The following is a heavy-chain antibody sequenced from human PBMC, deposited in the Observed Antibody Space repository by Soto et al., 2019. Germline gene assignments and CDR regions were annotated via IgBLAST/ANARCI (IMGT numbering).Heavy chain of an antibody. Sequence: GEYLKISCKGSGYSFTSYWIGWVRQMPGKGLEWMGIIYPGDSDTRYSPSFQGQVTISADKSISTAYLQWSSLKASDTAMYYCARQHYDSCSGYQTSASDCLDPWGQGTLVTVYS. CDR3: ARQHYDSCSGYQTSASDCLDP. D-gene: IGHD3-3*01. V-gene: IGHV5-51*01. J-gene: IGHJ5*02. CDR1: GYSFTSYW. CDR2: IYPGDSDT.